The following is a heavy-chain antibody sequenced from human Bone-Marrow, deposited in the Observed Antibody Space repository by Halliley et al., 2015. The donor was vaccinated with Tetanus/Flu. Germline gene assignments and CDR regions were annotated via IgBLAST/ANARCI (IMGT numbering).Heavy chain of an antibody. D-gene: IGHD2-2*01. CDR1: GFTFSDHY. CDR2: IRDKANSYTT. V-gene: IGHV3-72*01. J-gene: IGHJ6*02. CDR3: ARVSCSTTSCSRNYGLDV. Sequence: SLRLSCAASGFTFSDHYMDWVRQAPGKGLEWVGRIRDKANSYTTEYVASVNGGFTISGDDSKNLLYLQMHSLKTEDTAVYFCARVSCSTTSCSRNYGLDVWGQGTTVTVSS.